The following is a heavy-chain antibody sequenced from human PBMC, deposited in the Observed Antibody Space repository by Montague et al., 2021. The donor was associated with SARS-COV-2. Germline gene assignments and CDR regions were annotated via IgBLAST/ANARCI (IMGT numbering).Heavy chain of an antibody. CDR1: GGSISSSSYY. CDR3: ARLEDYYDSCCGGLDI. J-gene: IGHJ3*02. V-gene: IGHV4-39*01. CDR2: IYNSGST. Sequence: SETLSLTCTVSGGSISSSSYYWGWIRQPPGKGLEWIGRIYNSGSTYYNPSLKSRVTITVDTSKNQFSLKLSSVTAADTAVYYCARLEDYYDSCCGGLDIWGQGTMVTVSS. D-gene: IGHD3-22*01.